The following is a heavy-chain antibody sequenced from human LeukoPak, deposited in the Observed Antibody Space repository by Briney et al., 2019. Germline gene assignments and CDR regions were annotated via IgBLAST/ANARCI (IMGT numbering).Heavy chain of an antibody. CDR2: ISGSGGST. J-gene: IGHJ4*02. Sequence: GGSLRLSCAASGFTFSSYAMSWVRQAPGKGLEWVSAISGSGGSTYSADSVKGRFTISRDNSTNTLYLQMNSLRAEDTAVYYCAKGVGGSGRYYFDYWGQGTLVTVSS. CDR3: AKGVGGSGRYYFDY. CDR1: GFTFSSYA. V-gene: IGHV3-23*01. D-gene: IGHD6-19*01.